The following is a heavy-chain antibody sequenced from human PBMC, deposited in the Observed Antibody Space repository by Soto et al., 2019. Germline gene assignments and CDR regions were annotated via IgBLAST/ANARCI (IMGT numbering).Heavy chain of an antibody. V-gene: IGHV1-18*04. CDR3: ARDPVAFQYSGSYLNWFDP. Sequence: QVQLVQSGAEVKKPGASVKVSCKASGYTFTSYGISWVRQAPGQGLEWMGWISAYNGNTNYAQKLQGRVTMTTDTSTSTAYMELRSLRSDDTAVYYCARDPVAFQYSGSYLNWFDPWGQGTLVTVSS. D-gene: IGHD1-26*01. CDR2: ISAYNGNT. J-gene: IGHJ5*02. CDR1: GYTFTSYG.